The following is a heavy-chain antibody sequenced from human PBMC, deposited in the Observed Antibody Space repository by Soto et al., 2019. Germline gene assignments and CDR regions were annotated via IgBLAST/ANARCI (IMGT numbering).Heavy chain of an antibody. CDR1: GFTFSCLG. Sequence: QVQLVESGGGVVQPGRSLRLSCAASGFTFSCLGMHWVRQAPGKGLEWVAVIRYDGSNIYYADAVKGRFTISRDNTKDSVDLEMNSRTTDDTAVYYCASDGVGHNTFFCYFDYCVPGSLVAVSS. D-gene: IGHD3-9*01. V-gene: IGHV3-33*01. J-gene: IGHJ4*02. CDR2: IRYDGSNI. CDR3: ASDGVGHNTFFCYFDY.